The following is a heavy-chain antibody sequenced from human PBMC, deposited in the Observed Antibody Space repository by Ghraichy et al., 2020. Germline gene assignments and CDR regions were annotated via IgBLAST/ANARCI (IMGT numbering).Heavy chain of an antibody. V-gene: IGHV3-11*06. CDR3: ARDSKWSDDGFDI. Sequence: GGSLRLSCAASGFTFTDYFISWIRQAPGKGLEWVSYISSGSEHIKYADSVKGRFTISRDNAKNSVYLQMNSLRVEDTAMYYCARDSKWSDDGFDIWGQGTTVTVST. D-gene: IGHD2-8*01. CDR2: ISSGSEHI. J-gene: IGHJ3*02. CDR1: GFTFTDYF.